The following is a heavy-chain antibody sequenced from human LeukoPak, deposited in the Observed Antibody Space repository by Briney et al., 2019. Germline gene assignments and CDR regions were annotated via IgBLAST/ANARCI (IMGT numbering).Heavy chain of an antibody. V-gene: IGHV1-2*02. CDR2: INPNTGGT. CDR1: GYTFTAYY. CDR3: ARIPPDCGGDCYAFDY. J-gene: IGHJ4*02. Sequence: ASVKVSCKASGYTFTAYYMHWVRQAPGQGLEWMGWINPNTGGTNYAQKFQGRVTMTRDTSINTAYMELSRLTSDDTAVYYCARIPPDCGGDCYAFDYWGQGTLVTVSS. D-gene: IGHD2-21*02.